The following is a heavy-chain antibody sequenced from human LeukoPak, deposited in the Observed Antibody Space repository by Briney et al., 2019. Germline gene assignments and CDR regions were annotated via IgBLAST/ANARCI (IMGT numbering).Heavy chain of an antibody. CDR2: INVDGSDT. Sequence: GSLRLSCAASGFTLSDHWMNWVRQPPGKGLLWVSHINVDGSDTDYADSVKGRFTISRDNAKNSLYLQMNSLRAEDTAVYYCATHYGSGSYYSYWGQGTLVTVSS. J-gene: IGHJ4*02. CDR3: ATHYGSGSYYSY. V-gene: IGHV3-74*01. D-gene: IGHD3-10*01. CDR1: GFTLSDHW.